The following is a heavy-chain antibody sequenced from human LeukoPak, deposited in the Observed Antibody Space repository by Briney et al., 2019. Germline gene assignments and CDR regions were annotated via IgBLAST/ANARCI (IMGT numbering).Heavy chain of an antibody. CDR3: ARHRLLTTALDF. CDR2: ICHNDADT. D-gene: IGHD4-17*01. Sequence: GEPRKISCQGSRYPFTSYLIGWVRQMPGKGLEWMGIICHNDADTRYKPSLHGQITISDDKTITTAYLQWNSRKASDTAMYCCARHRLLTTALDFWGRGTLVTVSS. J-gene: IGHJ4*02. CDR1: RYPFTSYL. V-gene: IGHV5-51*01.